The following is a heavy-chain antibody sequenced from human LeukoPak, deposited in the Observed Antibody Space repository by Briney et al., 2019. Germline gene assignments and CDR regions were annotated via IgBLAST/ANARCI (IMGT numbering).Heavy chain of an antibody. CDR1: GYTFTSYY. D-gene: IGHD5-12*01. Sequence: ASVKVSCKASGYTFTSYYMHWVRQAPGQGLEWMGIINPSGGSTSYAQKFQGRVTMTRDTSTNTVYMELSSLRSEDTAVYYCARVSRGYSGYEPLNYWGQGTLVTVSS. V-gene: IGHV1-46*01. CDR3: ARVSRGYSGYEPLNY. CDR2: INPSGGST. J-gene: IGHJ4*02.